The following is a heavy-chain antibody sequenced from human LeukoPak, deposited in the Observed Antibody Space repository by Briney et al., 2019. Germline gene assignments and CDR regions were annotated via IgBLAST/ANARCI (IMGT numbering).Heavy chain of an antibody. D-gene: IGHD1-20*01. Sequence: ASVKVSCKASGYTFTGYYMHWVRQAPGQGLEWMGWINPNSGGTNYAQKFQGRVTMTRDTSISTAYMELSRLRSDDTAVYYCARVSDRYSWNDFKRYFDYWGQGTLVTVSS. CDR1: GYTFTGYY. J-gene: IGHJ4*02. CDR2: INPNSGGT. CDR3: ARVSDRYSWNDFKRYFDY. V-gene: IGHV1-2*02.